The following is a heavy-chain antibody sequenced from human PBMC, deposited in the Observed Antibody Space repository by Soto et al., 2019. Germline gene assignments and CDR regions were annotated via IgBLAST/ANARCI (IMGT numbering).Heavy chain of an antibody. CDR2: IIAIFGTT. Sequence: SVKVSCKASGGTFNSYAINWVRQAPGQGREWMGGIIAIFGTTNYAQKFLGRVTITADESTRTAYMELSSLRSEDTAVYYCARDRDSSGWQIDYWGQGTLVTAPQ. CDR3: ARDRDSSGWQIDY. V-gene: IGHV1-69*13. D-gene: IGHD6-19*01. CDR1: GGTFNSYA. J-gene: IGHJ4*02.